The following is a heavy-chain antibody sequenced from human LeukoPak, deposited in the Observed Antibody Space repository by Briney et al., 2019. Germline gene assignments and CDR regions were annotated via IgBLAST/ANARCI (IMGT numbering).Heavy chain of an antibody. V-gene: IGHV4-31*01. CDR1: GGSIGSGGYY. Sequence: SETLSLTCTVSGGSIGSGGYYWSWIRQHPGKGLEWIGYTYYSGSTYYNPSLRTQVNISLDTSKNQFSLRLNSVTAADTAVYYCARVGGYSGYAATWGQGTLVTVSS. D-gene: IGHD5-12*01. J-gene: IGHJ5*02. CDR3: ARVGGYSGYAAT. CDR2: TYYSGST.